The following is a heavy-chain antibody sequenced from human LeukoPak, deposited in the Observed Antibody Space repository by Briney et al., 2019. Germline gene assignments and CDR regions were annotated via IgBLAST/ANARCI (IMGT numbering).Heavy chain of an antibody. V-gene: IGHV4-31*03. J-gene: IGHJ4*02. CDR3: ARVFLEMATIPIAFDY. CDR1: GGSISSGGYY. Sequence: SETLSLTCTVSGGSISSGGYYWSWIRQHPGKGLEWIGYIYYSGSTYYNPSLKSRVTISVDTSKNQFSLKLSSVTAADTAVYYCARVFLEMATIPIAFDYWGQGTLVTVST. D-gene: IGHD5-24*01. CDR2: IYYSGST.